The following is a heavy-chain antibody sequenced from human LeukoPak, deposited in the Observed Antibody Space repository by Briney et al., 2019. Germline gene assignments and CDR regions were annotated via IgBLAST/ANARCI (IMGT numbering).Heavy chain of an antibody. D-gene: IGHD5-18*01. J-gene: IGHJ4*02. CDR3: AGGYSYGFVDY. CDR2: ITDSGGST. V-gene: IGHV3-23*01. Sequence: PGGSLRLSCAASGFTFSSYAMSWVRQAPGTGLEWVSAITDSGGSTKYTDSVRGRFTISRDNSKNTLYLQMNSLRAEDTAVYYCAGGYSYGFVDYWGQGTLVTVSS. CDR1: GFTFSSYA.